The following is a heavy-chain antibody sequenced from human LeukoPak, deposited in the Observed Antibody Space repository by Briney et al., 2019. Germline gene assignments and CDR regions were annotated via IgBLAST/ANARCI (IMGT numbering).Heavy chain of an antibody. CDR3: ARDGDWAFLHGMDV. Sequence: ASVTVSCKASGYTFTSYGISGVGQAPGRGLEWVGWISAYNGNTNYAQKLQGRVTMTTDTSTSTASMELRSLRSDDTAVYYCARDGDWAFLHGMDVWGHRTTVTVSS. J-gene: IGHJ6*02. CDR1: GYTFTSYG. D-gene: IGHD3/OR15-3a*01. CDR2: ISAYNGNT. V-gene: IGHV1-18*01.